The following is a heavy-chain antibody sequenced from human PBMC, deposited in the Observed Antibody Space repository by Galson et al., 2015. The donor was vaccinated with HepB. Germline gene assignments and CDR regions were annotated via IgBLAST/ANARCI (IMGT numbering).Heavy chain of an antibody. D-gene: IGHD4-11*01. CDR2: IIPIFGTA. J-gene: IGHJ4*02. CDR3: ASSGSDSNYDVDY. CDR1: GGTFSSYA. V-gene: IGHV1-69*13. Sequence: SVKVSCKASGGTFSSYAISWVRQAPGQGLEWMGGIIPIFGTANYAQKFQGRVTITADESTSTAYMELSSLRSEGTAVYYCASSGSDSNYDVDYWGQGTLVTVSS.